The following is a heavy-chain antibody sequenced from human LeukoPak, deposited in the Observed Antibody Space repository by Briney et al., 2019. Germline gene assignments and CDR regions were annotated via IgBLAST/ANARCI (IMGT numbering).Heavy chain of an antibody. V-gene: IGHV1-46*01. D-gene: IGHD3-10*01. CDR2: INPSGGST. CDR3: ARDQNAALWFGELLLNWFDP. J-gene: IGHJ5*02. Sequence: ASVKVSCKASGYTFTGYYMHWVRQAPGQGLEWMGIINPSGGSTSYAQKFQGRVTMTRDMSTSTVYMELSSLRSEDTAVYYCARDQNAALWFGELLLNWFDPWGQGTLVTVSS. CDR1: GYTFTGYY.